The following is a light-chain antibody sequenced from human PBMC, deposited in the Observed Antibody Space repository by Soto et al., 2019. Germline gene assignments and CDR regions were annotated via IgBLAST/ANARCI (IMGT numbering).Light chain of an antibody. J-gene: IGKJ2*01. CDR3: QQRSYWPRNT. Sequence: IVLTQSPATVSLSPGERATLSCRASQIVSRHLAWYQQKPGQPPSLLIYDISNRDTGIPARFSGSGSGTDFTLTISSLEPEDSAVYYCQQRSYWPRNTFGQGTKLEIK. V-gene: IGKV3-11*01. CDR1: QIVSRH. CDR2: DIS.